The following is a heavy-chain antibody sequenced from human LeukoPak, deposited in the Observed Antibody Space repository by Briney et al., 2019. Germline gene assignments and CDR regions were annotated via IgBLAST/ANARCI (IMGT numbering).Heavy chain of an antibody. V-gene: IGHV4-30-4*01. D-gene: IGHD2-2*01. CDR1: GGSFDDYY. Sequence: PSETLSLTCVVYGGSFDDYYWSWIRQPPGKGLEWIGYIYYSGSTYYNPSLKSRVTISVDTSKNQFSLKLSSVTAADTAVYYCARGRAVVPAAPFDYWGQGTLVTVSS. CDR3: ARGRAVVPAAPFDY. J-gene: IGHJ4*02. CDR2: IYYSGST.